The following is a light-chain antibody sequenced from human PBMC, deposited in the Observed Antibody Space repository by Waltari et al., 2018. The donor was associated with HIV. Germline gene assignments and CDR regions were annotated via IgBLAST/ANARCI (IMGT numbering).Light chain of an antibody. CDR3: CSCPRSGIRYV. V-gene: IGLV2-23*02. CDR1: SSNVGSDDL. J-gene: IGLJ1*01. CDR2: EVT. Sequence: QSALTQPASVSGSPGQSITISCTGTSSNVGSDDLVSWYQQHPGEAPKPIIYEVTKRPSGVSNRFSGSKSGNTASLTISGLQAEDEADYYCCSCPRSGIRYVFGTGTKVTVL.